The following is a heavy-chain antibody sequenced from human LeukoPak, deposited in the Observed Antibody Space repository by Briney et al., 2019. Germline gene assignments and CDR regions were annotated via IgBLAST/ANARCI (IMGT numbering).Heavy chain of an antibody. J-gene: IGHJ6*02. CDR2: INHSGST. V-gene: IGHV4-34*01. Sequence: SETLSLTCAVYGGPFSGYYWSWIRQPPGKGLEWIGEINHSGSTNYNPSLKSRVTISVDTSKNQFSLKLSSVTAADTAVYYCARGSGGRSTTLGMDVWGQGTTVTVSS. CDR1: GGPFSGYY. D-gene: IGHD2-15*01. CDR3: ARGSGGRSTTLGMDV.